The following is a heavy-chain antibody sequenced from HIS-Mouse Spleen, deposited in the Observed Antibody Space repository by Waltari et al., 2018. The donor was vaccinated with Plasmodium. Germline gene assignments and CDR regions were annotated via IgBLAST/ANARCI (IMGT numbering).Heavy chain of an antibody. CDR2: IKQDGSEK. Sequence: EVQLVESGGGLVQPGGSLSLSGAASGFTFSGYWMSGVRPAPGKGVEWVANIKQDGSEKYYVDSVKGRFTISRDNAKNSLYLQMNSLRAEDTAVYYCASSWYWYFDLWGRGTLVTVSS. V-gene: IGHV3-7*01. D-gene: IGHD6-13*01. J-gene: IGHJ2*01. CDR1: GFTFSGYW. CDR3: ASSWYWYFDL.